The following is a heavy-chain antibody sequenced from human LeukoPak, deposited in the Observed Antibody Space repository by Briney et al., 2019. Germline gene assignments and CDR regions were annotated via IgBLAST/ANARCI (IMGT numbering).Heavy chain of an antibody. CDR1: GGPISSHY. Sequence: ETLSLTCTVSGGPISSHYWSWIRQPPGKGLEGIGYIYYSGSTNYNPSLKSRVTISVDTSKNHFSLKLSSVTAADTAVYYCARGGYCGGDCYPTLDYWGQGTLVTVSS. V-gene: IGHV4-59*11. CDR3: ARGGYCGGDCYPTLDY. J-gene: IGHJ4*02. CDR2: IYYSGST. D-gene: IGHD2-21*02.